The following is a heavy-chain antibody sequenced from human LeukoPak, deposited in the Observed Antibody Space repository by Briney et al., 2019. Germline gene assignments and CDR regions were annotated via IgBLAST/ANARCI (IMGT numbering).Heavy chain of an antibody. CDR1: GGSISSYY. CDR2: IYYSGSA. V-gene: IGHV4-59*01. CDR3: ARARDGYNSGPYYFGY. D-gene: IGHD5-24*01. Sequence: SETLSLTCTVSGGSISSYYGSWIRQPPGKGLEWIGYIYYSGSANYNPTLKSRVTISVDTSKNQFSLKLSSVTAADTAVYYCARARDGYNSGPYYFGYWGQGTLVTVSS. J-gene: IGHJ4*02.